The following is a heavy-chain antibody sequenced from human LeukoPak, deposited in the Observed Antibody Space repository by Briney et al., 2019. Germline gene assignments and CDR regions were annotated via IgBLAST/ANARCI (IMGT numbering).Heavy chain of an antibody. Sequence: SVKVSCKASGGTFCSYAISWVRQAHGQGLEWMGGIIPIFGTANYAQKFQGRVTITTDESTSTAYMELSSLRPEDPAAYYCAKSRNDLNFDYWGQGTLVTVSS. CDR2: IIPIFGTA. CDR1: GGTFCSYA. D-gene: IGHD1-1*01. J-gene: IGHJ4*02. CDR3: AKSRNDLNFDY. V-gene: IGHV1-69*05.